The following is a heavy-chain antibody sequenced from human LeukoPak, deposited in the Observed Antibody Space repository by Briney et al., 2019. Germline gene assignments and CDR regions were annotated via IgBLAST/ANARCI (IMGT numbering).Heavy chain of an antibody. J-gene: IGHJ4*02. CDR1: GFTFSSYG. D-gene: IGHD3-10*01. V-gene: IGHV3-30*18. CDR2: ISYDGSNK. CDR3: AKSSDYYGSGSFYFDY. Sequence: PGGSLRLSCAASGFTFSSYGMHWVRQAPGKGLEGGAVISYDGSNKYYADSVKGRFTISRDNSKNTLYLQMNSLRAEDTAVYYCAKSSDYYGSGSFYFDYWGQGTLVTVSS.